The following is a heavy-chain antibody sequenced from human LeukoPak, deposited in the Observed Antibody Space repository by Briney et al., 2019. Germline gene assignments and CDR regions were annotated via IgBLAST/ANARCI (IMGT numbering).Heavy chain of an antibody. CDR3: AKNRDSSDYPRDFDY. V-gene: IGHV3-30*02. D-gene: IGHD3-22*01. CDR2: IRHDGSYQ. J-gene: IGHJ4*02. Sequence: GGSLRLSCAASRFTFSSYGMHWVRQTPGKGLGGGAFIRHDGSYQQYVDSVKGRFTVSRDNSKDTVYLQMNSLRTEDTAVYYCAKNRDSSDYPRDFDYWGQGTPVSVSS. CDR1: RFTFSSYG.